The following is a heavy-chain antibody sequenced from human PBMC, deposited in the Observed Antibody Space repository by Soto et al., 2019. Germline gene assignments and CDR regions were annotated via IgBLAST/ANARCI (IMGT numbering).Heavy chain of an antibody. CDR1: GYTFTSYG. J-gene: IGHJ5*02. D-gene: IGHD6-13*01. V-gene: IGHV1-18*01. Sequence: GASVKVSCKASGYTFTSYGISWVRQAPGQGLEWMGWISAYNGNTNYAQKLQGRVTMTTDTSTSTAYMELRSLRSYDTAVYYCAGYSSSWNPVWFGPWGQGTLVTVSS. CDR3: AGYSSSWNPVWFGP. CDR2: ISAYNGNT.